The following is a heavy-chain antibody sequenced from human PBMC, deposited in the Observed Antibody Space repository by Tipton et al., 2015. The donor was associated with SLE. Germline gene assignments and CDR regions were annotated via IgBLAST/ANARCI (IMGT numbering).Heavy chain of an antibody. V-gene: IGHV3-21*01. CDR2: ISSSSSYI. Sequence: SLRLSCAASGFTFSSYSMNWVRQAPGRGLEWVSSISSSSSYIYYADSVKGRFTISRENSKNTLFLQMNSLRAEDTAVYYCARVLGSYYGMDVWGHGTTVTVSS. D-gene: IGHD6-13*01. J-gene: IGHJ6*02. CDR3: ARVLGSYYGMDV. CDR1: GFTFSSYS.